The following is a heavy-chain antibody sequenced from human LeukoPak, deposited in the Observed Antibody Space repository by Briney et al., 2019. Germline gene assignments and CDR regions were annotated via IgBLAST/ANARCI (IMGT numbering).Heavy chain of an antibody. CDR2: ISSSSSDI. V-gene: IGHV3-21*01. J-gene: IGHJ4*02. Sequence: GGSLRLSCVASGFTFSSYSMNWVRQAPGKGLEWVSSISSSSSDIYYADSVKGRFTISRDNAKNSLYLQMNSLRAEDTAVYYCASMEDSSWFDYWGQGSLVSVSS. D-gene: IGHD6-13*01. CDR3: ASMEDSSWFDY. CDR1: GFTFSSYS.